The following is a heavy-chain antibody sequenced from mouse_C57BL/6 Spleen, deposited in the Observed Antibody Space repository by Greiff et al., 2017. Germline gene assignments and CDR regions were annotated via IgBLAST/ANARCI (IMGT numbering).Heavy chain of an antibody. V-gene: IGHV3-6*01. CDR3: ARSDYSKDWYFDV. J-gene: IGHJ1*03. CDR1: CYSITSGYY. D-gene: IGHD2-5*01. Sequence: EVQRVESGPGLVKPSQSLSLTCSVTCYSITSGYYWNWIRQFPGNKLEWMGYISYDGSNNYNPSLKNRISITRDTSKNQFFLKLNSVTTEDTATYYCARSDYSKDWYFDVWGTGTTVTV. CDR2: ISYDGSN.